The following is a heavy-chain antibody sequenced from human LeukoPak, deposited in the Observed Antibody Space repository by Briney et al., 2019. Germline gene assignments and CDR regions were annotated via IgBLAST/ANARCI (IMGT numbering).Heavy chain of an antibody. CDR2: IYYSGST. CDR3: ARDYSSSSEKSFYYYGMDV. D-gene: IGHD6-6*01. CDR1: GGSINSGGYY. Sequence: SETLSLTCTVSGGSINSGGYYWSWIRQHPGKGLEWIGYIYYSGSTNYNPSLKSRVTISVDTSKNQFSLKLSSVTAADTAVYYCARDYSSSSEKSFYYYGMDVWGQGTTVTVSS. V-gene: IGHV4-61*08. J-gene: IGHJ6*02.